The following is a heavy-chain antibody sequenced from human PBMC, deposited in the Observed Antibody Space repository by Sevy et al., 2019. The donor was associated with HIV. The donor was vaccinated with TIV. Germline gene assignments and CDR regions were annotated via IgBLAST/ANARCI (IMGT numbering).Heavy chain of an antibody. V-gene: IGHV1-18*01. CDR3: ARAYCSGGRCYSLAY. J-gene: IGHJ4*02. CDR2: ISALNGDT. D-gene: IGHD2-15*01. Sequence: ASVKVSCKASGYTFTSYGITWVRQAPGQGLEWMGWISALNGDTNYAQRLQGRVTMTTDTPTSTAYMELRSLRSDDTAVYYCARAYCSGGRCYSLAYWGQGTLVTVSS. CDR1: GYTFTSYG.